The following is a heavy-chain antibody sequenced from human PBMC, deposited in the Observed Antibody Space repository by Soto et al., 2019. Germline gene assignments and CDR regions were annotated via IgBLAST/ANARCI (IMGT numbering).Heavy chain of an antibody. Sequence: GGFLRLSCAASGFTFDDYAMHWVRQAPGKGLEWVSGISWNSGSIGYADSVKGRFTISRDNAKNSLYLQMNSLRAEDTALYYCAKDFRGYYYYMDVWGKGTTVTVSS. CDR2: ISWNSGSI. V-gene: IGHV3-9*01. J-gene: IGHJ6*03. D-gene: IGHD3-16*01. CDR3: AKDFRGYYYYMDV. CDR1: GFTFDDYA.